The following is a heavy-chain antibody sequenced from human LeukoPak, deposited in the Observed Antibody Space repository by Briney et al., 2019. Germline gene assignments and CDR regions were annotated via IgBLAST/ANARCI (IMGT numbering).Heavy chain of an antibody. Sequence: SDTLSLTCTVSGGSISSYYWSWIRQPPGKGLEWVGYIYYSGSTNYNPSLKSRVTISVDTSKNQFSLKLSSVTAADTAVYHCARGTVAWSGYFLDYWGQGTLVTVSS. CDR1: GGSISSYY. D-gene: IGHD3-3*01. V-gene: IGHV4-59*07. CDR2: IYYSGST. J-gene: IGHJ4*02. CDR3: ARGTVAWSGYFLDY.